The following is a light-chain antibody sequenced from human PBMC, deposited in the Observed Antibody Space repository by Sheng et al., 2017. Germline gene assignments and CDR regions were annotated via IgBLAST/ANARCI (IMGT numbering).Light chain of an antibody. V-gene: IGLV1-51*01. CDR2: DNN. J-gene: IGLJ1*01. CDR1: GPHIGDNY. CDR3: GTWDDSLNGYV. Sequence: QSVLTQPPSVSAAPGQKVTISCSGSGPHIGDNYVSWYQHLPGTAPKLLIYDNNRRPSGIPDRFSGSKSGTSATLGITGLQTGDEADYYCGTWDDSLNGYVFGSGTKLTVL.